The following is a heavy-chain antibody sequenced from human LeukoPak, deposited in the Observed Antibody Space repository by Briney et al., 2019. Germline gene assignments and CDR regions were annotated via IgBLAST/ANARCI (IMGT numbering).Heavy chain of an antibody. Sequence: PSQTLSLTCTVPGGSISSGSYYWSWIRQPAGKGLEWIGRIYYSGSTYYNPSLKSRVTISVDTSKNQFSLKLSSVTAADTAVYYCARQNYGDYADFDYWGQGTLVTVSS. CDR1: GGSISSGSYY. CDR3: ARQNYGDYADFDY. D-gene: IGHD4-17*01. V-gene: IGHV4-61*02. J-gene: IGHJ4*02. CDR2: IYYSGST.